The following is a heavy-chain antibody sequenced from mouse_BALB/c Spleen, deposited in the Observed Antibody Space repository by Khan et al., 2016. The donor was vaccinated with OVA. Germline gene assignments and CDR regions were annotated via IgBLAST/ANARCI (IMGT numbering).Heavy chain of an antibody. J-gene: IGHJ2*01. CDR1: GYSITSDCA. Sequence: VQLQESGPGLVKPSQSLSLTCTVTGYSITSDCAWHWIRQFPGNKLEWMGYISYSGSTSYNPSLKSRISITRDTSKNQFFLQLNSVTTEDTATYYCARDYYGYYFDYWGQGTTLTVSS. D-gene: IGHD1-2*01. V-gene: IGHV3-2*02. CDR3: ARDYYGYYFDY. CDR2: ISYSGST.